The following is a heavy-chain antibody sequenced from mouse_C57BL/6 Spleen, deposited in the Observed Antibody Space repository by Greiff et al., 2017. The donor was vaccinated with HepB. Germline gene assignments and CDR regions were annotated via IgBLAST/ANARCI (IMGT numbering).Heavy chain of an antibody. CDR2: SYPRSGNT. J-gene: IGHJ3*01. Sequence: VQLQQSGAELARPGASVKLSCKASGYTFTSYGISWVKQRTGQGLEWIGESYPRSGNTYYNEKFKGKATLTADKSSSTAYMELRSLTSEDSAVYFCARGPGFAYWGQGTLVTVSA. CDR1: GYTFTSYG. V-gene: IGHV1-81*01. CDR3: ARGPGFAY.